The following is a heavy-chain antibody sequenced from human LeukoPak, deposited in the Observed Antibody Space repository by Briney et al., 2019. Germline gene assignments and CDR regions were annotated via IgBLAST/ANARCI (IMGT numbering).Heavy chain of an antibody. CDR2: ISSSSSYI. J-gene: IGHJ4*02. Sequence: PGGSLRLSCAASGFTFSSYSMNWVRQAPGKGLEWVSSISSSSSYIYYADSVKGRFTISRDNAKNSLYLQMNSLRAEDTAAYYCARGYCSGGSCYSADLIDYWGQGTLVTVSS. CDR1: GFTFSSYS. V-gene: IGHV3-21*01. D-gene: IGHD2-15*01. CDR3: ARGYCSGGSCYSADLIDY.